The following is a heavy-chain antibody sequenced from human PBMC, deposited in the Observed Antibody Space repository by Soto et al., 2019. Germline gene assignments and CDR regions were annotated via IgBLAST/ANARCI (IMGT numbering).Heavy chain of an antibody. CDR1: GYTFTSYG. J-gene: IGHJ6*02. Sequence: QVQLVQSGGEVKKPGASVKVCCKASGYTFTSYGFSWVRQAPGQGLEWMGWINGYTGNTHYAQKFQGRVTMTIDTSTSTAYMELWTLISDDTAVYYCARSWVTGKGGMDVWGQGTTVTVSS. CDR2: INGYTGNT. CDR3: ARSWVTGKGGMDV. D-gene: IGHD3-16*01. V-gene: IGHV1-18*01.